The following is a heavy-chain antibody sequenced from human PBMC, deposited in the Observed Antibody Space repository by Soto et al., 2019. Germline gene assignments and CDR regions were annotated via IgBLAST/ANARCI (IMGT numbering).Heavy chain of an antibody. Sequence: QVQLVQSGAEVKKPGASVKVSCKASGYTFISYGISWVRQAPGQGLEWVGWMSAFTGKADYAQIFQDRVTMTTDTSTSTAYMEQRSLRSDDTAVYYCARDQRYYGSGYYYSDSWGQGTLVTVSS. CDR3: ARDQRYYGSGYYYSDS. V-gene: IGHV1-18*04. J-gene: IGHJ1*01. CDR2: MSAFTGKA. CDR1: GYTFISYG. D-gene: IGHD3-10*01.